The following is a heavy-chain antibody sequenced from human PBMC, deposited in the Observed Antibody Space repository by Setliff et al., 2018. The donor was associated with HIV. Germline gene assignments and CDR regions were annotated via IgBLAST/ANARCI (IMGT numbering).Heavy chain of an antibody. D-gene: IGHD3-16*01. J-gene: IGHJ5*02. V-gene: IGHV4-34*01. CDR2: IDNRGGY. Sequence: SETLSLTCAAYGGPFTNHGWNWIRQSPGKGLEWIGEIDNRGGYNYNPSFSSRVTISVDASKRQFSLRLSSVTAADTAVYYCARGTKSVWGRWFDPWGQGALVTVSS. CDR1: GGPFTNHG. CDR3: ARGTKSVWGRWFDP.